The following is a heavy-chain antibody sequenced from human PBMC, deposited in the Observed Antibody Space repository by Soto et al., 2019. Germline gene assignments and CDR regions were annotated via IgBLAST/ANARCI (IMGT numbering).Heavy chain of an antibody. V-gene: IGHV1-69*13. Sequence: GASVKVSCKASGGSFRRHGISWVRQAPGQGLEWMGGTIPVFDTANYAQKFRGRLTITADESTNTAYMDLSSLTSEDTAMYYCARDPAPTVTTLGHGLDVWGQGTTVTVSS. J-gene: IGHJ6*02. D-gene: IGHD4-17*01. CDR1: GGSFRRHG. CDR3: ARDPAPTVTTLGHGLDV. CDR2: TIPVFDTA.